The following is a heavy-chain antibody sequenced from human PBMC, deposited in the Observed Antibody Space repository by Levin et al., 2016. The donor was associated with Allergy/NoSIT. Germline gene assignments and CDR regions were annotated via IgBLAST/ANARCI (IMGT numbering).Heavy chain of an antibody. Sequence: SVKVSCKASGYTFTGYYMHWVRQAPGQGLEWMGGIIPIFGTANYAQKFQGRVTITADESTSTAYMELSSLRSEDTAVYYCARDSGELDGMDVWGQGTTVTVSS. CDR2: IIPIFGTA. D-gene: IGHD3-10*01. CDR1: GYTFTGYY. CDR3: ARDSGELDGMDV. J-gene: IGHJ6*02. V-gene: IGHV1-69*13.